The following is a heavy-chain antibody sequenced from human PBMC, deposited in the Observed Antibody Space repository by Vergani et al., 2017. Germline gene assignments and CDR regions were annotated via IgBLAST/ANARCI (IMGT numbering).Heavy chain of an antibody. J-gene: IGHJ3*02. Sequence: QVQLVQSGAEVKKPGSSVKVSCKASGGTFSSYTISWVRQAPGQGLEWMGGIIPIFGTANYAQKFQGRVTITADESTSTAYMELSSLRSEDTAVYYCARDQGDNWNLPDAFDIWGQGTMVTVSS. CDR3: ARDQGDNWNLPDAFDI. CDR1: GGTFSSYT. V-gene: IGHV1-69*01. D-gene: IGHD1-7*01. CDR2: IIPIFGTA.